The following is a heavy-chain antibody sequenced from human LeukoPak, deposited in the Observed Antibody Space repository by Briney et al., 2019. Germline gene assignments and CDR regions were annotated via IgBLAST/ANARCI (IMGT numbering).Heavy chain of an antibody. Sequence: PGGSLRLSCTASGFTFSSYYMYWVRQAPGKGLEWVSVITQTGGVTYYSDSVKGRFTISRDNSENTLFLQVSTLTVEDTAVYYCAKGRRATTGPTHMDVWGKGTTVIVSS. D-gene: IGHD5-12*01. CDR1: GFTFSSYY. CDR2: ITQTGGVT. V-gene: IGHV3-23*01. CDR3: AKGRRATTGPTHMDV. J-gene: IGHJ6*03.